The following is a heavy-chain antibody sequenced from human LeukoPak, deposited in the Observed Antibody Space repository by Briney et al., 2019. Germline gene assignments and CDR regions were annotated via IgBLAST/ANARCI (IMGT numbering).Heavy chain of an antibody. D-gene: IGHD3-16*02. V-gene: IGHV1-18*01. J-gene: IGHJ4*02. Sequence: ASVKVSCKTSGYSENFYGITWVRQVAGQGLEWMGWISAQHGQTEYAPNSQDRVTMTTDTYTNTAYMELRSLRSDDTAVYYCARGALGELSLTGGYFDYWGQGTLVTVSS. CDR2: ISAQHGQT. CDR3: ARGALGELSLTGGYFDY. CDR1: GYSENFYG.